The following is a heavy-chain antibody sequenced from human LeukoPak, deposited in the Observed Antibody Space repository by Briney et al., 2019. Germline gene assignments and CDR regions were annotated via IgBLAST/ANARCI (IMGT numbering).Heavy chain of an antibody. CDR2: ISSSSSYI. Sequence: WGSLRLSCAASGFTFSRYSMNWVRQAPGKGPEWVASISSSSSYIYYADSGKGRFTISRDNAKNSRYLQMHSLRAEDTAVYCCARGGYGWGQGTLVTVSS. J-gene: IGHJ4*02. V-gene: IGHV3-21*01. CDR3: ARGGYG. CDR1: GFTFSRYS. D-gene: IGHD5-12*01.